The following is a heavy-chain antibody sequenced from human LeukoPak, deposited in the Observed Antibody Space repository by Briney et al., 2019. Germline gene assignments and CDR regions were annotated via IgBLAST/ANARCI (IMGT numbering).Heavy chain of an antibody. V-gene: IGHV1-2*02. J-gene: IGHJ6*02. D-gene: IGHD3-16*01. Sequence: GASVKVSCKASGYTFTDYFIHWVRQAPGQGLEWMGWINPNSGGINYAQKFQGRVTMTRDTSISTAYMALSRLRSDDTAVYYCAKGISPTARFGGDYYYYGMDVWGQGTTVTVSS. CDR3: AKGISPTARFGGDYYYYGMDV. CDR1: GYTFTDYF. CDR2: INPNSGGI.